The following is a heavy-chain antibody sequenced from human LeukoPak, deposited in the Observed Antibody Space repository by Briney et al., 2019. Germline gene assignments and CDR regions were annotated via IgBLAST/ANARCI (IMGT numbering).Heavy chain of an antibody. J-gene: IGHJ4*02. CDR1: VYTFTIYG. D-gene: IGHD3-10*01. V-gene: IGHV1-18*01. CDR2: ISAYNGHT. CDR3: VRLKPELLWFAESMGAFDY. Sequence: GASVNLSCKSSVYTFTIYGISWVRQAHGHGLEWMGWISAYNGHTNYAQKLEGRVTMTTDASTSTAYMELRSLRSDDTAVYYCVRLKPELLWFAESMGAFDYWGQGTLVTVSS.